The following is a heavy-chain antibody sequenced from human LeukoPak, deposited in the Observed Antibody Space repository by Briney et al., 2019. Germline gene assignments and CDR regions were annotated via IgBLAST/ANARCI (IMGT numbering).Heavy chain of an antibody. CDR2: IYPGDSDT. Sequence: GESLKISCKGSGYTFSNYWIGWVRQMPGKGLEFMGIIYPGDSDTRYSPSFQGQVTISVDKSINTAYLQWSSLKASDSAMYYCARAGYSNRWDGVDYWGQGTLVTVSS. V-gene: IGHV5-51*01. CDR1: GYTFSNYW. D-gene: IGHD2/OR15-2a*01. CDR3: ARAGYSNRWDGVDY. J-gene: IGHJ4*02.